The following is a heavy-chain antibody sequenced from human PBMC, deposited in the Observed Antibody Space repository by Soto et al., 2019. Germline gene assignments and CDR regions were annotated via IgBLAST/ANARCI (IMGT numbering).Heavy chain of an antibody. V-gene: IGHV3-74*01. CDR2: INSDGSST. CDR3: ARVLLLLLGATDYLYY. CDR1: GFTFSSYW. D-gene: IGHD2-15*01. J-gene: IGHJ4*02. Sequence: GESLKISCAASGFTFSSYWMQWVRQAPGKGLMWVSRINSDGSSTNYADSVKGRFTISRDNAKNTLYLQVNSLRAEDTAVYYCARVLLLLLGATDYLYYCCGGALFTFSS.